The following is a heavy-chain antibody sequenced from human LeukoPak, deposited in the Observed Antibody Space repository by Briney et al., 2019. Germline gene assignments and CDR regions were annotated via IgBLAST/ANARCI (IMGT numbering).Heavy chain of an antibody. V-gene: IGHV4-34*01. CDR1: GGSFSGYY. CDR3: ARHVDSSGYYTTAVDY. D-gene: IGHD3-22*01. J-gene: IGHJ4*02. CDR2: IYFSGTT. Sequence: SETLSLTCAVYGGSFSGYYWSWIRQPPGKGLEWIGSIYFSGTTYYNPSLKSRATISVDTSKNQFSLKLSSVTAADTAMYYCARHVDSSGYYTTAVDYWGQGTLVTVSS.